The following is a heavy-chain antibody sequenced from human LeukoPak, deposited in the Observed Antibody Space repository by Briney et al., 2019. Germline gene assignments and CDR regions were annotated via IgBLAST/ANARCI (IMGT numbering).Heavy chain of an antibody. D-gene: IGHD6-13*01. CDR2: ISYDGSNK. CDR3: ARDLGAAAALFDY. J-gene: IGHJ4*02. Sequence: PGGSLRLSCAASGFTVSSNYMSWVRQAPGKGLEWVAVISYDGSNKYYADSVKGRFTISRDNSKNTLYLQMNSLRAEDTAVYYCARDLGAAAALFDYWGQGTLVTVSS. CDR1: GFTVSSNY. V-gene: IGHV3-30-3*01.